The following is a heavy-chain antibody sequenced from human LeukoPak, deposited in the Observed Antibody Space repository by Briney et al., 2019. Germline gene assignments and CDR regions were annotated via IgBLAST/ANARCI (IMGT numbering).Heavy chain of an antibody. D-gene: IGHD2-15*01. Sequence: SVKVSCKASGYTFTSYYMHWVRQAPGQGLEWMGGIIPIFGTANYAQKFQGRVTITADESTSTAYMELSSLRSEDTAVYYCARDGPSGGSLPDYWGQGTLVTVSS. CDR3: ARDGPSGGSLPDY. CDR2: IIPIFGTA. CDR1: GYTFTSYY. V-gene: IGHV1-69*13. J-gene: IGHJ4*02.